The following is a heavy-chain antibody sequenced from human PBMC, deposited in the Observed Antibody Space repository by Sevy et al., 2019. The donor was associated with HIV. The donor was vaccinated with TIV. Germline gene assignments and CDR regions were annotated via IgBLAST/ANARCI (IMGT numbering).Heavy chain of an antibody. CDR2: ISGSGTRT. J-gene: IGHJ6*03. D-gene: IGHD3-22*01. V-gene: IGHV3-23*01. CDR1: GFSFDSYG. CDR3: AKGGGGHYDPDEIGYYFYYYNMDV. Sequence: GESLKISCAVSGFSFDSYGMTWVRQAPGKGLEWVSGISGSGTRTYYADSVKGRFIISRDNSKNTLYLQMNSLRSEDTGLYFCAKGGGGHYDPDEIGYYFYYYNMDVWGKGTTVTVSS.